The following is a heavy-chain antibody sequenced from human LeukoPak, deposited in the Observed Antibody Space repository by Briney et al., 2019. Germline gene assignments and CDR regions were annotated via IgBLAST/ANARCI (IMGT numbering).Heavy chain of an antibody. CDR2: IYYSGST. CDR3: ARGRNYVRWFDP. J-gene: IGHJ5*02. D-gene: IGHD4-11*01. V-gene: IGHV4-31*03. Sequence: SETLSLTCTVSGGSISSGGYYWSWSRQHPGKGLEWIGYIYYSGSTYYNPSLKSRVTISVDTSKNQFSLKLSSVTAADTAVYYCARGRNYVRWFDPWGQGTLVTVSS. CDR1: GGSISSGGYY.